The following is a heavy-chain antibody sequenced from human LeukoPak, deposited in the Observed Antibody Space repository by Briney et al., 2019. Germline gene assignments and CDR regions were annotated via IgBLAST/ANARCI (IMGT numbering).Heavy chain of an antibody. CDR2: INHSGST. CDR3: ARGGVGGYSYGYGYYYYYYMDV. J-gene: IGHJ6*03. CDR1: GGSFSGYY. V-gene: IGHV4-34*01. Sequence: SETLSLTCAVYGGSFSGYYWSWIRQPPGKGLEWIGEINHSGSTNYNPSLKSRVTISVDTSKNQFSLKLSSVTAADTAVYYCARGGVGGYSYGYGYYYYYYMDVRGKGTTVTVSS. D-gene: IGHD5-18*01.